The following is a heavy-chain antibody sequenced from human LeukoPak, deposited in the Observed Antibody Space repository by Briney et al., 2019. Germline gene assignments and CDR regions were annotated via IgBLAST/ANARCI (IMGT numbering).Heavy chain of an antibody. Sequence: PSETLSLTCTVSGGSISSYYWSWIRQPPGKGLEWIGYIYYSGSTNYNPSLKSRVTISVDTSKNQFSLKLSSVTAADTAVYYCARPHYDSSGYYHGWFDPWGQGTLVTVSS. CDR2: IYYSGST. V-gene: IGHV4-59*01. J-gene: IGHJ5*02. CDR3: ARPHYDSSGYYHGWFDP. CDR1: GGSISSYY. D-gene: IGHD3-22*01.